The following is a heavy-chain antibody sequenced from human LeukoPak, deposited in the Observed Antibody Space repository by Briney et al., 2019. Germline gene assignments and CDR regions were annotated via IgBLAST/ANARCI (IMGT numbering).Heavy chain of an antibody. CDR3: ASGQWLPTYFDY. CDR2: IYYSGST. D-gene: IGHD6-19*01. CDR1: GGSISSGGYY. J-gene: IGHJ4*02. Sequence: SETLSLTCTVSGGSISSGGYYWSWIRQPPGKGLEWIGYIYYSGSTNYNPSLKSRVTMSVDTSKNQFSLKLSSVTALDTAVYYCASGQWLPTYFDYWGQGTLVTVSS. V-gene: IGHV4-61*08.